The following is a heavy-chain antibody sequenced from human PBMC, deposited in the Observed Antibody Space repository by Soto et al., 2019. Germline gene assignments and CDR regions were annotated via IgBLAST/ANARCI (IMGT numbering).Heavy chain of an antibody. CDR1: GGSFSTYY. V-gene: IGHV4-59*01. CDR2: IYYSGNT. J-gene: IGHJ4*02. Sequence: QVQLQESGPGLVKPSETLSLTCTVSGGSFSTYYWSWVRQPPGKGLEWIGYIYYSGNTNYNPSLKSRVTISFATSRSQFSLKLRSVTAADTAVYYCARGSYNILTGYYLDYWGQGTLVTVSS. D-gene: IGHD3-9*01. CDR3: ARGSYNILTGYYLDY.